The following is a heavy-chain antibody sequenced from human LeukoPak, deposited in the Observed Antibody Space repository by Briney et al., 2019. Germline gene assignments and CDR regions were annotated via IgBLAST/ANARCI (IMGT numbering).Heavy chain of an antibody. D-gene: IGHD3-22*01. CDR2: IKQDGSEK. J-gene: IGHJ3*02. CDR1: GFTISDYW. CDR3: ARDRTFYDSSAYYDAFDI. Sequence: PGGSLRLSCAASGFTISDYWMTWVRQAPGKGREGVANIKQDGSEKNDVDSVKGRFTISRDNAKNSLYLQMNSLRAEDTAVYYCARDRTFYDSSAYYDAFDIWGQGTMVTVSS. V-gene: IGHV3-7*01.